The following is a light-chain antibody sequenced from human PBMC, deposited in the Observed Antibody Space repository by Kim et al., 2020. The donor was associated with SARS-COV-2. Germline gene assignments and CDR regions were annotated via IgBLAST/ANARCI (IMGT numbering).Light chain of an antibody. V-gene: IGKV1-39*01. Sequence: DIQVTQSPSSLSASVGDRVTITCRASQSISTYLHWYQQKPGKVPKLLINTASSLQSGVPSRFSGSGSGTDFTLTISSLQPEDFATYYCQQSYDVPITFGQVTRLEIK. CDR1: QSISTY. CDR2: TAS. CDR3: QQSYDVPIT. J-gene: IGKJ5*01.